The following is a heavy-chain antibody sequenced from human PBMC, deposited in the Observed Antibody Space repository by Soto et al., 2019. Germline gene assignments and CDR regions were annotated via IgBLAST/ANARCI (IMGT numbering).Heavy chain of an antibody. CDR2: IHHSGST. V-gene: IGHV4-4*02. CDR1: GLSISSGDW. Sequence: QVQLQESGPGLVRPSGTVSLTCAVSGLSISSGDWWSWVRQPPGKGLEWIGEIHHSGSTNYNPSRKSRVTMSVVPSKDLFSLTLTSVTAADTAFYYCARDQGSHPGEWGQGTLVSVSS. D-gene: IGHD6-13*01. CDR3: ARDQGSHPGE. J-gene: IGHJ4*02.